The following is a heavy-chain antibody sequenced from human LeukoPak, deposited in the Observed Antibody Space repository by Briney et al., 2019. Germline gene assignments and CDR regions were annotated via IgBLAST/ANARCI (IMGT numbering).Heavy chain of an antibody. CDR3: ARIGGSFYFYYYMDV. J-gene: IGHJ6*03. CDR2: IHYSGSS. Sequence: PSETLSLTCTVSGGSITASYWGWIRQPPGKGLEWIGYIHYSGSSNYNPSLKSRVTISLHTSENQFSLELTSVTAADTAVYYCARIGGSFYFYYYMDVWGKGTTVTVSS. CDR1: GGSITASY. D-gene: IGHD1-26*01. V-gene: IGHV4-59*01.